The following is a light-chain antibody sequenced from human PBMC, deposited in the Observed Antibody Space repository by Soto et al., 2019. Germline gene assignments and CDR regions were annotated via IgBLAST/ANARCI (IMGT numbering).Light chain of an antibody. CDR1: QDISTY. CDR3: QQLNSYPLT. J-gene: IGKJ4*01. CDR2: TAS. Sequence: QSPSSLSASVGDRVTITCRASQDISTYLAWYQQNPGKAPKLLIYTASTLQSGVPSRFSGSGSGTDFTLTISSLQPEDFATYYCQQLNSYPLTFGGGTKV. V-gene: IGKV1-9*01.